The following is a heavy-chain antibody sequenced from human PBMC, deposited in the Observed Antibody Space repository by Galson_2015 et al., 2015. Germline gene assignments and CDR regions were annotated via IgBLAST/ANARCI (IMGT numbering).Heavy chain of an antibody. Sequence: LRLSCAASGFTFRSYALSWDRQAPGQGLEWVSAISGSGGSTYYADSVKGRFTISRDNSKNTLYLQMNSLRAEDTAVYYCAKDGYNHDYWGQGTLVTVSS. J-gene: IGHJ4*02. D-gene: IGHD5-24*01. CDR3: AKDGYNHDY. CDR1: GFTFRSYA. V-gene: IGHV3-23*01. CDR2: ISGSGGST.